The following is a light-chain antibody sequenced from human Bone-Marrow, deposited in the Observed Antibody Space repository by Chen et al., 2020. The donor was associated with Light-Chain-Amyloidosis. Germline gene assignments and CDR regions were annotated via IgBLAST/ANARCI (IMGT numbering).Light chain of an antibody. J-gene: IGKJ2*01. Sequence: DIVMTQSPDSLAVSLGERATINCKSRQTIFYNYNVKNYLAWYQQKPGQPPKLLIYWASTRKSGVPDRFSGSGSGTNFTLTINSLQAEDVAVYFCQQYYSTPTFGHATKLEI. CDR1: QTIFYNYNVKNY. CDR3: QQYYSTPT. V-gene: IGKV4-1*01. CDR2: WAS.